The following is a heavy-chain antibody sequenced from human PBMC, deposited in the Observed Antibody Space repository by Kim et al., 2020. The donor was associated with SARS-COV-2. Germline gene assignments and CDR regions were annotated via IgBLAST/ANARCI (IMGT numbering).Heavy chain of an antibody. CDR1: GFVFTSYV. CDR2: IFADKGDT. CDR3: ARDLIGAPSAFFDY. J-gene: IGHJ4*02. V-gene: IGHV1-3*01. D-gene: IGHD2-15*01. Sequence: ASVKVSCKTSGFVFTSYVIHWVRQAPGQGLEWMGWIFADKGDTKYSPKFQNRVIITSDTSASTAYMELRNLNSEDTAVYWCARDLIGAPSAFFDYWGQGT.